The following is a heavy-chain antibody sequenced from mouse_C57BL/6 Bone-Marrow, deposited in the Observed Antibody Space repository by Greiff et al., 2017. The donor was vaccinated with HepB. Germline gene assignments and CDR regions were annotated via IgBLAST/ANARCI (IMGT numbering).Heavy chain of an antibody. V-gene: IGHV1-85*01. CDR3: AREDYGSYFDY. J-gene: IGHJ2*01. Sequence: VQLVESGPELVKPGASVKLSCKASGYTFTSYDINWVKQRPGQGLEWIGWIYPRDGSTKYNEKFKGKATLTVDTSSSTAYMELHSLTSEDSAVYFCAREDYGSYFDYWGQGTTLTVSS. CDR1: GYTFTSYD. CDR2: IYPRDGST. D-gene: IGHD1-1*01.